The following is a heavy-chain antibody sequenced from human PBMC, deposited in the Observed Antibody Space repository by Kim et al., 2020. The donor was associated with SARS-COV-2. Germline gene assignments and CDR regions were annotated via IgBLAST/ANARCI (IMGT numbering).Heavy chain of an antibody. V-gene: IGHV3-23*01. CDR3: AKNGRFGTMILVLEKDYFDY. D-gene: IGHD3-22*01. J-gene: IGHJ4*02. Sequence: GGSLRLSCAASGFTFSTYAMNYFRQAPGKGLEWVSTISGSGDNTYYADSVKGRFTISRDNSKNTVYLQMNSLRAEDTAVYYCAKNGRFGTMILVLEKDYFDYWGQGTLVTVSS. CDR1: GFTFSTYA. CDR2: ISGSGDNT.